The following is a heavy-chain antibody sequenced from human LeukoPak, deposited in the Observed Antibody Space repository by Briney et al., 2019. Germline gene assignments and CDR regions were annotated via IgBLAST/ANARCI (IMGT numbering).Heavy chain of an antibody. Sequence: PSETLSLICAVYGGSFSGRYWNWIRQPAGKGLEWIGRIYTSGSTNYNPSLKSRVSMSVDTSKNQFSLKLSSVTAADTAVYYCARGKVVAGTPGQNSWDSWGQGTLVTVSS. CDR3: ARGKVVAGTPGQNSWDS. D-gene: IGHD6-19*01. V-gene: IGHV4-59*10. J-gene: IGHJ4*02. CDR2: IYTSGST. CDR1: GGSFSGRY.